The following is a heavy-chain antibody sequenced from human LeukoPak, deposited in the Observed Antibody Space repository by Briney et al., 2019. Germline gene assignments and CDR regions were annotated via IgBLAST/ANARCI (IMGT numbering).Heavy chain of an antibody. V-gene: IGHV4-34*01. Sequence: SETLSLTCAVYGGSFSGYYWSWIRQPPGKGLEWIGEINHSGSTNYNSSLKSRVTISVDTSKNQFSRNLSSVTAADTAVYYCASPPGGYWGQGTLVTVSS. D-gene: IGHD3-10*01. CDR3: ASPPGGY. CDR2: INHSGST. CDR1: GGSFSGYY. J-gene: IGHJ4*02.